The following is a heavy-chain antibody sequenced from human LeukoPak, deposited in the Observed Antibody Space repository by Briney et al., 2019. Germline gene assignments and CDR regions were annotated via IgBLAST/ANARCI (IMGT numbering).Heavy chain of an antibody. Sequence: GGSLRLSCAASGFAFSNSWMHWVRQAPGRGLVWVSRINDDGTGTSYADSVKGRFTISRDNAKNTLYLQMDSLRVEDTAVYYCSPIFYAPDYWGQGTQATVSS. D-gene: IGHD5/OR15-5a*01. CDR3: SPIFYAPDY. CDR2: INDDGTGT. CDR1: GFAFSNSW. V-gene: IGHV3-74*01. J-gene: IGHJ4*02.